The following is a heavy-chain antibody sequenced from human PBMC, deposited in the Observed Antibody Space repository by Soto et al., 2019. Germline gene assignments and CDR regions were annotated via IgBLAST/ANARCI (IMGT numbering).Heavy chain of an antibody. V-gene: IGHV3-33*01. D-gene: IGHD3-10*01. J-gene: IGHJ4*02. CDR1: GFTFSSYG. CDR3: ARDPIGSGMGV. CDR2: IWYDGSNK. Sequence: QVQLVESGGGVVQPGRSLRLSCAASGFTFSSYGMHWVRQAPGKGLEWVAVIWYDGSNKYYADSVKGRFTISRDNSKNTLYLQMNSLRAEDTAVYYCARDPIGSGMGVWGQGTLVTVSS.